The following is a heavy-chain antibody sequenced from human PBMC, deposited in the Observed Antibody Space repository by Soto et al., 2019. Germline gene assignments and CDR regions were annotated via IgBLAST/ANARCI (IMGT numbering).Heavy chain of an antibody. CDR2: ISAYNGNT. J-gene: IGHJ4*02. Sequence: QVQLVQSGAEVKKPGASVKVSCKASGYTFTSYGISWVRQAPGQGLEWMGWISAYNGNTKNAQKLHGRVTMTTDTSTSTAYMELRSLRSADTAVYYCSRDSPPVDYWGQGTLVTVSS. CDR3: SRDSPPVDY. V-gene: IGHV1-18*01. CDR1: GYTFTSYG.